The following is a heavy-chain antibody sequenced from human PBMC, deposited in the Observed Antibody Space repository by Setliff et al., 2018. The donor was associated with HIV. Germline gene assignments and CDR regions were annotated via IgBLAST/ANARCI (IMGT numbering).Heavy chain of an antibody. V-gene: IGHV1-18*01. CDR3: ARDHHSGRGSNFPWYSDL. J-gene: IGHJ2*01. Sequence: GPSVKVSCKASGYTFSNYGITWVRQAPGQGLEWMGWITSYNGSTNYAKKFKGRVTMTTDTSTSIAYMELKSLRSEDTAVYYCARDHHSGRGSNFPWYSDLWGRGTLVTVSS. CDR1: GYTFSNYG. CDR2: ITSYNGST. D-gene: IGHD1-26*01.